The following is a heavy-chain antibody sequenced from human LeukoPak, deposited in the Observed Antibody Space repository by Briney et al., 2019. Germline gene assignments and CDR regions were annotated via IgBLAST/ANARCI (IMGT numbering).Heavy chain of an antibody. CDR2: IYDSGTT. D-gene: IGHD5-24*01. CDR1: GGFISVAY. CDR3: ARMERATIIPGYYFDF. Sequence: PSQSLSLTCPISGGFISVAYWSWIRQSPGKGLEWIAYIYDSGTTNNNPSRKSRVTISIDTSKNQFYLNLSSLTAADTAVYYCARMERATIIPGYYFDFWGQGMLVTVSS. V-gene: IGHV4-59*01. J-gene: IGHJ4*02.